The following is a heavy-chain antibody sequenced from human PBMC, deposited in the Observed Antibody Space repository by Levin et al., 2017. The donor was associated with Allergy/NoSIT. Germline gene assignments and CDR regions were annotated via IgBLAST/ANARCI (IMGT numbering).Heavy chain of an antibody. Sequence: LSLTCAASGFTFGDYAMHWVRQGPGRGLEWVSGIGWNSGSVGYADSVKGRFTISRDNAKNSLYLQMNSLRAEDTALYYCAKDRGKYSSSSGTDYWGQGTLVTVSS. CDR2: IGWNSGSV. V-gene: IGHV3-9*01. D-gene: IGHD6-6*01. CDR1: GFTFGDYA. J-gene: IGHJ4*02. CDR3: AKDRGKYSSSSGTDY.